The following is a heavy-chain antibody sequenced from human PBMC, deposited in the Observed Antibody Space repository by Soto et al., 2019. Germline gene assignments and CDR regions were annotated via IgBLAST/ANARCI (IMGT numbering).Heavy chain of an antibody. CDR3: ARVASGWYVDYYYYYMDV. CDR2: IYYSGST. D-gene: IGHD6-19*01. Sequence: LSLTCTVSGGSISSGGYYWSWIRQHPGKGLEWIGYIYYSGSTYYNPSLKSRVTISVDTSKNQFSLKLSSVTAADTAVYYCARVASGWYVDYYYYYMDVWGKGTTVTVSS. CDR1: GGSISSGGYY. V-gene: IGHV4-31*03. J-gene: IGHJ6*03.